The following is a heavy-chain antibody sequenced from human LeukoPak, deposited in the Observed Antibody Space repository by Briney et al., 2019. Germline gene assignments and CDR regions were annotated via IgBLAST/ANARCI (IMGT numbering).Heavy chain of an antibody. CDR2: ISYDGSNK. CDR3: AREVDSSGFLGYFDY. CDR1: GFTFSSYA. V-gene: IGHV3-30-3*01. Sequence: GGSLRLSCAASGFTFSSYAMHWVRQAPGKGLEWVAVISYDGSNKYYADSVKGRFTISRDNSKNTLYLQMNSLRAEDTAVYYCAREVDSSGFLGYFDYWGQGTLVTVSS. J-gene: IGHJ4*02. D-gene: IGHD6-19*01.